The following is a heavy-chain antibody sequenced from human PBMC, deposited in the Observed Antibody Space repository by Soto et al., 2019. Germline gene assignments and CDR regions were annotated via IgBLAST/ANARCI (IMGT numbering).Heavy chain of an antibody. D-gene: IGHD4-17*01. J-gene: IGHJ5*02. Sequence: GGSLRLSCAASGFTFSSYGMHWVRQAPGKGLEWVAVISYDGSNKYYADSVKGRFTISRDNSKNTLYLQMNSLRAEDTAVYYCARDLYGGDNWFDPWGQGTLVTVSS. CDR3: ARDLYGGDNWFDP. V-gene: IGHV3-30*03. CDR2: ISYDGSNK. CDR1: GFTFSSYG.